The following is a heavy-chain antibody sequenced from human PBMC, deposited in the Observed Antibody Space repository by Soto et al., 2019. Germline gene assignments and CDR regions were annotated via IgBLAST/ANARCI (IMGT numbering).Heavy chain of an antibody. CDR3: ARRVVEGYFQH. Sequence: QLQLQESGPGLVKPSETLSLTCTVSGGSISSSSYYWGWIRQPPGKGLEWIGSIYYSGSTYDNPSLKSRVTISVDTSKNQFSLKLSSVTAADTAVYYCARRVVEGYFQHWGQGTLVTVSS. CDR1: GGSISSSSYY. D-gene: IGHD2-15*01. J-gene: IGHJ1*01. V-gene: IGHV4-39*01. CDR2: IYYSGST.